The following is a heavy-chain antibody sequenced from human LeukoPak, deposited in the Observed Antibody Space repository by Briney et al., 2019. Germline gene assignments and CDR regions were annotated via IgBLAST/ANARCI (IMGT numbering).Heavy chain of an antibody. D-gene: IGHD3-22*01. Sequence: GGSLRLSCAASGFTVSSSYMSWVRQAPGKGLEWVSVIYSGGSTYYADSVKGRFTISRDNSRNTLYLQMSSLRAEDTAVYYCARDPDYYDSSSGGYWGQGTLVTVSS. CDR1: GFTVSSSY. V-gene: IGHV3-53*01. J-gene: IGHJ4*02. CDR2: IYSGGST. CDR3: ARDPDYYDSSSGGY.